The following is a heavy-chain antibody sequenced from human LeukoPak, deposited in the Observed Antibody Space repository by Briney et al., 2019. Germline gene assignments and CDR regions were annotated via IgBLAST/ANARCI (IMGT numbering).Heavy chain of an antibody. D-gene: IGHD3-16*01. V-gene: IGHV3-74*01. Sequence: PGGSLRLSCAASGFTFSTYWMHWVRQAPGKGLVCVSRINSDGSSTSYADSVKGRFTISRDNAKNTLYLQMNNLRAEDTAVYYCARGLTGYGMDVWGQGTTVTVSS. CDR1: GFTFSTYW. J-gene: IGHJ6*02. CDR2: INSDGSST. CDR3: ARGLTGYGMDV.